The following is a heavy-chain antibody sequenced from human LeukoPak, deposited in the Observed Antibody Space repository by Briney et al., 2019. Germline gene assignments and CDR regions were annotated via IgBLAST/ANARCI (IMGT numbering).Heavy chain of an antibody. CDR1: GFTFSSYG. D-gene: IGHD5-24*01. J-gene: IGHJ4*02. Sequence: GGSLRLSCAASGFTFSSYGMHWVRQAPGKGLEWVAVISYDGSNKYYADSVKGRFTISRDNSKNTLYLQMNSLRAEDTAVYYCARDEAVEMATISYYFDYWGQGTLVTVSS. V-gene: IGHV3-30*03. CDR2: ISYDGSNK. CDR3: ARDEAVEMATISYYFDY.